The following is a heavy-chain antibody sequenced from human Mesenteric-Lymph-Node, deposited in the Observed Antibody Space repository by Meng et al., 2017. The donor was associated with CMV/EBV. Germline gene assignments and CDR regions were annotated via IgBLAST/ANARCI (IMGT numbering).Heavy chain of an antibody. Sequence: ASVKVSCKASGYTFTGYYIHWVRQAPGQGLEWMGWMNPNSGDTGYAQKFQGRVTMTRNTSISTAYMELSSLRSEDTAVYYCSRHVSSTSRFDPWGQGTLVTVSS. CDR3: SRHVSSTSRFDP. CDR1: GYTFTGYY. V-gene: IGHV1-8*02. CDR2: MNPNSGDT. J-gene: IGHJ5*02. D-gene: IGHD2-2*01.